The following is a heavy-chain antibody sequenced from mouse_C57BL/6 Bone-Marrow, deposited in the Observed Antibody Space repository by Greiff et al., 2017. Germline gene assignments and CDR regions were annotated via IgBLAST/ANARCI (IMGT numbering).Heavy chain of an antibody. J-gene: IGHJ3*01. D-gene: IGHD1-1*01. CDR1: GYTFTSYW. CDR2: IDPSDSYT. CDR3: ARWTLFWFAY. V-gene: IGHV1-69*01. Sequence: QVQLQQSGAELVMPGASVKLSCKASGYTFTSYWMNWVKQRPGQGLEWIGEIDPSDSYTNYNQKFKGKSTLTVDKSSSTAYMQLSSLTSEDSAVYYCARWTLFWFAYWGQGTLVTVSA.